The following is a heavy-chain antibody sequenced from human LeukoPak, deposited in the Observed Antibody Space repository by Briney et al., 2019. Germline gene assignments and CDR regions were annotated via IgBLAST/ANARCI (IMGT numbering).Heavy chain of an antibody. CDR1: GGSISSSNW. Sequence: SETLSLTCAVSGGSISSSNWWSWVRQPPGKGLGWIGEIYHSGSTNYNPSLKSRVTISVDKSKNQFSLKLSSVTAADTAVYYCARASIVVVVAATRGGYYGMDVWGQGTTVTVSS. D-gene: IGHD2-15*01. J-gene: IGHJ6*02. CDR3: ARASIVVVVAATRGGYYGMDV. CDR2: IYHSGST. V-gene: IGHV4-4*02.